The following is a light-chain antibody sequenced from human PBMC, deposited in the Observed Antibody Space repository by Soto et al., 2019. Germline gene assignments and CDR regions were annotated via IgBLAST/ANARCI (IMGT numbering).Light chain of an antibody. CDR2: DVS. V-gene: IGLV2-14*01. CDR1: SSDVGGYNY. Sequence: QSALTQPASVSGSPGQSITISCTGTSSDVGGYNYVSWYQQHPGKAPKRMIYDVSNRPSGVSNRFSGSKSGNTASLTISGLQAEDEADYYCSSYTSSSAVVFGGGTQRTVL. CDR3: SSYTSSSAVV. J-gene: IGLJ2*01.